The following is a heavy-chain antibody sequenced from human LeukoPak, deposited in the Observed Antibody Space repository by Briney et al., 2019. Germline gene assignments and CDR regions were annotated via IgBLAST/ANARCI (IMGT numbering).Heavy chain of an antibody. Sequence: PSETLSLTCTVSDYSISSGYYWGWIRQPPGKGLEWSGTIYYSGSTHYSPSLKSRVSISLDTSRNKFSLKLSSVTAADTAVYYCARVGAGWSGTYYFDYWSQGTLVTVSS. D-gene: IGHD3-3*01. CDR1: DYSISSGYY. CDR3: ARVGAGWSGTYYFDY. CDR2: IYYSGST. J-gene: IGHJ4*02. V-gene: IGHV4-38-2*02.